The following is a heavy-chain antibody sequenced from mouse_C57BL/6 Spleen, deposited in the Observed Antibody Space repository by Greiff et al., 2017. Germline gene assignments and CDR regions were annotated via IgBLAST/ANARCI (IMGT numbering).Heavy chain of an antibody. Sequence: VQLLEPGAELVKPGASVKLSCKASGYTFTRYCMQWVKQRSGQGLEWIGWFYPGSGSRKYNEKFKDKATLTADKSSSTVYMELSRLTSEDSAVYFCARHAHYSPEAWVAYWGQGTLVTVSA. V-gene: IGHV1-62-2*01. CDR2: FYPGSGSR. J-gene: IGHJ3*01. CDR1: GYTFTRYC. D-gene: IGHD2-12*01. CDR3: ARHAHYSPEAWVAY.